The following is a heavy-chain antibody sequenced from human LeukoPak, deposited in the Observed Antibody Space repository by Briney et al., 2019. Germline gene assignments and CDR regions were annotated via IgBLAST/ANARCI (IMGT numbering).Heavy chain of an antibody. D-gene: IGHD3-22*01. J-gene: IGHJ5*02. CDR1: GGSISSSSYY. V-gene: IGHV4-39*07. CDR3: ARGNYDSSGYYYASPFDP. CDR2: IYYSGNT. Sequence: SETLSLTCTVSGGSISSSSYYWGWIRQPPGKGLEWIGSIYYSGNTYYNPSLKSRVAISVDTSKNQFSLKLSSVTAADTAVYYCARGNYDSSGYYYASPFDPWGQGTLVTVSS.